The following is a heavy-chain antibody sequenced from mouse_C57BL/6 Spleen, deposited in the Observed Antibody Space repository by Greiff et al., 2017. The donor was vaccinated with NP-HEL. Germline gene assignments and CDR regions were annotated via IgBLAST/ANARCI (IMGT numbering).Heavy chain of an antibody. V-gene: IGHV5-4*03. CDR3: ARNWGAMDY. J-gene: IGHJ4*01. CDR1: GFTFSSYA. CDR2: ISDGGSYT. Sequence: EVRVVESGGGLVKPGGSLKLSCAASGFTFSSYAMSWVRQTPEKRLEWVATISDGGSYTYYPDNVKGRFTISRDNAKNNLYLQMSHLKYEDTAMYYCARNWGAMDYWGQGTSVTVSS. D-gene: IGHD4-1*01.